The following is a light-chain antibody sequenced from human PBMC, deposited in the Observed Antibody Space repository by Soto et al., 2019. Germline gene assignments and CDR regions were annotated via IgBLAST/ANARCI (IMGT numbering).Light chain of an antibody. CDR1: QSVSSN. CDR3: QQYNNWPPMYT. V-gene: IGKV3-15*01. Sequence: EIVISQSPATLSVSPGERATLSCRASQSVSSNLAWYQQKPGQAPRLLIYGASTRATGIPARFSGSGSGTEFTLTISRLQSEDFAVYYCQQYNNWPPMYTFGQGTKLEIK. J-gene: IGKJ2*01. CDR2: GAS.